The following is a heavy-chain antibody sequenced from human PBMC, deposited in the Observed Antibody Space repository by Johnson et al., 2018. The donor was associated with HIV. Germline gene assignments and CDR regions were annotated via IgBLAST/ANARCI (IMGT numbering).Heavy chain of an antibody. CDR1: GFAFSGPN. Sequence: VQLVESGGGVVQPGGSLRLSCASSGFAFSGPNMGWIRQAPGTGLEWVSVIYSGGRTYYAASVPGRFIISRDNSKNTLYLQMNSLSSEDTAVYYCARVTGDSSSWYVGAFDIWGQGTMVTVSS. V-gene: IGHV3-66*01. D-gene: IGHD6-13*01. CDR3: ARVTGDSSSWYVGAFDI. J-gene: IGHJ3*02. CDR2: IYSGGRT.